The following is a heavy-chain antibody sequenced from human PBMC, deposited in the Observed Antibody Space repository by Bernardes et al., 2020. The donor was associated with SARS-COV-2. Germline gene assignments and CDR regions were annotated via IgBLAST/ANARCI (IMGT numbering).Heavy chain of an antibody. Sequence: GVSLRLSCAASGFTVSSNDMTWVRQAPGKGLEWVSVVYFGGSTYYADSVKGRFTISRDNSNSTVYLQMNSLRADDTAVYYCARGLRGFHYMDVWGKGTTVTVSS. CDR3: ARGLRGFHYMDV. J-gene: IGHJ6*03. CDR1: GFTVSSND. CDR2: VYFGGST. V-gene: IGHV3-66*02.